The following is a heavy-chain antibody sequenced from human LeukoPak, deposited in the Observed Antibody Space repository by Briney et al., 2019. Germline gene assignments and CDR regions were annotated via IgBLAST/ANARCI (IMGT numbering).Heavy chain of an antibody. CDR1: AASISSSSHH. Sequence: SETLSLTCTISAASISSSSHHWGWIRQSPGKGLEWIGSIYSGRTIYYSPSLNSRVTISVVTSKDQFILQLNTVTAADTAVYYCVRHDGRGGSTMGAFDSWGQGSLVTVSS. V-gene: IGHV4-39*01. J-gene: IGHJ5*01. CDR2: IYSGRTI. D-gene: IGHD3-3*01. CDR3: VRHDGRGGSTMGAFDS.